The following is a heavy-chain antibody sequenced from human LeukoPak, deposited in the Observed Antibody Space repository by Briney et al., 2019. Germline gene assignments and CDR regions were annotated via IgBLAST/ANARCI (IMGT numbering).Heavy chain of an antibody. CDR1: GYTFTSYD. J-gene: IGHJ3*02. CDR2: MNPNSGNT. CDR3: VHGSGGRYAFDI. Sequence: ASVKVSCKASGYTFTSYDINWVRQATGQGLEWMGWMNPNSGNTGYAQKFQGRVTITRNTSISTAYMELSSLRSEDTAVYYCVHGSGGRYAFDIWGQGTMVTVSS. V-gene: IGHV1-8*03. D-gene: IGHD3-10*01.